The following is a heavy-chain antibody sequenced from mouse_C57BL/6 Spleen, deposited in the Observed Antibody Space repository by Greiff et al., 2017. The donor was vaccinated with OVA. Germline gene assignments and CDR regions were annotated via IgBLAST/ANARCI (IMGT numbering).Heavy chain of an antibody. CDR1: GFTFSDAW. CDR2: IRNKANNHAT. V-gene: IGHV6-6*01. J-gene: IGHJ1*03. Sequence: VQLKESGGGLVQPGGSMKLSCAASGFTFSDAWMDWVRQSPEKGLEWVAEIRNKANNHATYYAESVKGRFTISRDDSKSSVYLQMNSLRAEDTGIYYCTRPLYYDYDEGYFDVWGTGTTVTVSS. CDR3: TRPLYYDYDEGYFDV. D-gene: IGHD2-4*01.